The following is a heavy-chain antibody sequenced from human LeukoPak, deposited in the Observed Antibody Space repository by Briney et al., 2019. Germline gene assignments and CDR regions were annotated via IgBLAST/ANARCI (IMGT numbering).Heavy chain of an antibody. CDR2: IKQDGSEK. Sequence: GGSLRLSCAASGFTFSSYAMHWVRQAPGKGLEWVANIKQDGSEKYYVDSVKGRFTISRDNAKNSLYLQMNSLRAEDTAVYYCARDLGGYCSSTSCYNWFDPWGQGTLVTVSS. CDR1: GFTFSSYA. CDR3: ARDLGGYCSSTSCYNWFDP. D-gene: IGHD2-2*01. V-gene: IGHV3-7*01. J-gene: IGHJ5*02.